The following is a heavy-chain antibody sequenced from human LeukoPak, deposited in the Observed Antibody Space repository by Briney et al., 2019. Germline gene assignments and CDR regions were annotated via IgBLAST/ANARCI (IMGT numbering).Heavy chain of an antibody. CDR3: ARDHRFGELAEDYGMDV. CDR2: TYYMSKWYN. D-gene: IGHD3-10*01. J-gene: IGHJ6*02. V-gene: IGHV6-1*01. CDR1: GDSVSSNSAS. Sequence: SQTLSLTCAISGDSVSSNSASWNWIWQSPSRGLEWLGRTYYMSKWYNDYAVSVKSRITINPDTSKNQFSLQLNSVTREDTAVYYCARDHRFGELAEDYGMDVWGQGTTVTVSS.